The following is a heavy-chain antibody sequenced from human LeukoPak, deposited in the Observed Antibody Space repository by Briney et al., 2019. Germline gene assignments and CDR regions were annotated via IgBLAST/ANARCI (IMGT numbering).Heavy chain of an antibody. Sequence: GVSLRLSCAASIFTFSSYGMHGVRQAPGKGLEWVAVISYDGSNKYYAYSVKGRFTISRDNSKNTLYLQMNSLRAEDTAVYYCAKRQYYYGSGRRLADYWGQGTLVTVSS. V-gene: IGHV3-30*18. CDR1: IFTFSSYG. D-gene: IGHD3-10*01. J-gene: IGHJ4*02. CDR3: AKRQYYYGSGRRLADY. CDR2: ISYDGSNK.